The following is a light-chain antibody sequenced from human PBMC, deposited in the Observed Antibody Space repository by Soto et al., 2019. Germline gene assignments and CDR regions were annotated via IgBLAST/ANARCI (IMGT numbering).Light chain of an antibody. CDR1: QDIDNY. CDR2: DAS. V-gene: IGKV1-33*01. J-gene: IGKJ4*01. CDR3: QQYENFPLT. Sequence: DIQMTQSPSSLSASVGDRVTVSCQASQDIDNYLNWYQQKAGKAHKXLIFDASNLETGVPSRFSGSRSGTTFSFTISSLQPEDIETYDCQQYENFPLTFGGGTKVDI.